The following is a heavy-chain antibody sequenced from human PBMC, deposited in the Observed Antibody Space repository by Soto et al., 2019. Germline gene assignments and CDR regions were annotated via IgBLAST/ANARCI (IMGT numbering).Heavy chain of an antibody. Sequence: QVQLVESGGGVVQPGRSLRLSCAASGFTFRSYGMHWVRQAPGKGLEWVAVIWYDGSKKYYADSVKGRFTISRDNTKNALYLQMNSLRVEDTAVYQCVRDGENSSCGLDYWGQGVLVTVSS. V-gene: IGHV3-33*01. CDR3: VRDGENSSCGLDY. J-gene: IGHJ4*02. D-gene: IGHD6-13*01. CDR2: IWYDGSKK. CDR1: GFTFRSYG.